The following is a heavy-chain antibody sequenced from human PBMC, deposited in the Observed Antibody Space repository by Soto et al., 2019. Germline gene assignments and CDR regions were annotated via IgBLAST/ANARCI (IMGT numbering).Heavy chain of an antibody. CDR2: FDPEDGET. D-gene: IGHD1-26*01. Sequence: ASVKVSCKVSGYTLTELSMHWVRQAPGKGLEWMGGFDPEDGETIYAQKFQGRVTMTEDTSTDTAYMELSSLRSEDTAVYYCATDLLVVGAIHFDYWGQGTLVTV. V-gene: IGHV1-24*01. J-gene: IGHJ4*02. CDR3: ATDLLVVGAIHFDY. CDR1: GYTLTELS.